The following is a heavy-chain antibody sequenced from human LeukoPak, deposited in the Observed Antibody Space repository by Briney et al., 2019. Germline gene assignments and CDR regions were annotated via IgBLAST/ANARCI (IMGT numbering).Heavy chain of an antibody. CDR1: GFTFSASD. CDR3: ARDRVYYDSSGYYYVNAFDI. D-gene: IGHD3-22*01. Sequence: PGGSLRLSCAASGFTFSASDMNWVRQTPGKGLEWFSSISSSSSYIYYADSVKGRFSISRDNAKNSLYLQMNSLRAEDTAVYYCARDRVYYDSSGYYYVNAFDIWGQGTMVTVSS. J-gene: IGHJ3*02. CDR2: ISSSSSYI. V-gene: IGHV3-21*01.